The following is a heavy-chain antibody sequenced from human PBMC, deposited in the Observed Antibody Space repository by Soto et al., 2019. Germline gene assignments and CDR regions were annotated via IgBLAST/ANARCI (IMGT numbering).Heavy chain of an antibody. V-gene: IGHV4-39*01. CDR2: IYFTGNT. CDR3: AGQTFTIAAASYGRSNWFDP. Sequence: ETLSLACAASGVSITSSSHFWGWVREPPGKGLEWIGTIYFTGNTYYTPSLKSRLTMSIDTSKNEFSLRLNSVTAADTAVYYCAGQTFTIAAASYGRSNWFDPWGPGTLVTVYS. J-gene: IGHJ5*02. D-gene: IGHD6-25*01. CDR1: GVSITSSSHF.